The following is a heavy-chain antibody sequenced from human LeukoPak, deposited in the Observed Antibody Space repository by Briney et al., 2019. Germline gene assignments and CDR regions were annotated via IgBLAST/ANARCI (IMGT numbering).Heavy chain of an antibody. V-gene: IGHV3-23*01. D-gene: IGHD3-10*01. CDR2: ISGSGGDK. CDR3: AKDCLTGSYGYFDY. CDR1: GFSFSIYA. J-gene: IGHJ4*02. Sequence: GSLRLSCAASGFSFSIYAMSWVRQAPGKGLEWVSTISGSGGDKYYADSVKGRFTISRDNSKNTLYLQMNSLRAEDTAVYYCAKDCLTGSYGYFDYWGLGALVTVSS.